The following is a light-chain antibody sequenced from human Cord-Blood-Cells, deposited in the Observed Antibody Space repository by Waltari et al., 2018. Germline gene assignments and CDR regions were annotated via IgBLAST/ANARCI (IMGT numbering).Light chain of an antibody. CDR3: SSYTSSSTLV. J-gene: IGLJ1*01. V-gene: IGLV2-14*01. Sequence: QSALTQPASVSGSPGQSTTIPCTGTSSDVGGYNYVSWYQQHPGKAPKLMIYDVINRPSGVANRCSGSKSGNTASLTISGLQAEDEADYYCSSYTSSSTLVFGAGTKVTVL. CDR1: SSDVGGYNY. CDR2: DVI.